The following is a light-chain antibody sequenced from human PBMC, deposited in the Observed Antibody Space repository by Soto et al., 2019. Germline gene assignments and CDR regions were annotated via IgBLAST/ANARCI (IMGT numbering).Light chain of an antibody. Sequence: EIVLTQSPGTLSLSPGERATLSCRASQSISSSYLAWYQQKPGQAPRLLVYGASSRATGIPDRFSGSGSGKAFLFTTGRWGPEVFAFYYCRQNVSSRLIFGPGTKGISN. J-gene: IGKJ3*01. CDR3: RQNVSSRLI. CDR2: GAS. CDR1: QSISSSY. V-gene: IGKV3-20*01.